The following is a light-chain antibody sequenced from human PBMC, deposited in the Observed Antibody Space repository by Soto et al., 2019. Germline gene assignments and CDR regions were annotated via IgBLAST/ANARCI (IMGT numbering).Light chain of an antibody. V-gene: IGKV1D-8*03. CDR1: QGISNY. J-gene: IGKJ1*01. CDR3: LQYYSLPRT. Sequence: VIWMTQSPSLLSASPGDRVTISCRMSQGISNYLAWYQQKPGKAPELLIYAASTLQSGIPSRFSGSGSGTDFTLTISCLQSEDFATYYCLQYYSLPRTFGEGTKVEIK. CDR2: AAS.